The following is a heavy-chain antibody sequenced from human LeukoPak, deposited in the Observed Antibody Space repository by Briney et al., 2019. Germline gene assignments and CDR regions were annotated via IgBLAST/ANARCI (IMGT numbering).Heavy chain of an antibody. V-gene: IGHV1-2*02. CDR1: GGTFSSYA. Sequence: ASVKVSCKTSGGTFSSYAISWVRQAPGQGLEWMGWINPNSGGTNYAQKFQGRVTMTRDTSISTAYMELSRLRSDDTAVYYCARGQASGYSNPWSYYYMDVWGKGTTVTVSS. CDR2: INPNSGGT. J-gene: IGHJ6*03. D-gene: IGHD4-11*01. CDR3: ARGQASGYSNPWSYYYMDV.